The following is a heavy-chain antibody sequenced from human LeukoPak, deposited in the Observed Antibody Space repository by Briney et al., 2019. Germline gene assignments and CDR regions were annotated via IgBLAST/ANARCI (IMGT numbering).Heavy chain of an antibody. CDR2: MNPNSGNT. CDR1: GYTFTNYD. CDR3: AVTRGYSGYDFRFNY. D-gene: IGHD5-12*01. J-gene: IGHJ4*02. Sequence: ASVKVSCKVSGYTFTNYDINWVRQASGQGLEWMGWMNPNSGNTGYAQKFKGRVTMTRNIAISTAYMELSSLRSEDTAVYYCAVTRGYSGYDFRFNYWGQGTLVTVSS. V-gene: IGHV1-8*01.